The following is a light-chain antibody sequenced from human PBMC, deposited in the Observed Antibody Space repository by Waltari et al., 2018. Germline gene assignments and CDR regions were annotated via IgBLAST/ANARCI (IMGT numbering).Light chain of an antibody. V-gene: IGLV4-69*01. Sequence: QLVLTQSPSASASLGASVKLNCTLSSGHRSNVIAWLQQQPEKGHRYLMTVISDGSHSKGDEIPDRCSGSSSGAERYLTISSLQSEDEADYYCQTGGHGTWVFGGGTKLTVL. CDR2: VISDGSH. CDR3: QTGGHGTWV. J-gene: IGLJ3*02. CDR1: SGHRSNV.